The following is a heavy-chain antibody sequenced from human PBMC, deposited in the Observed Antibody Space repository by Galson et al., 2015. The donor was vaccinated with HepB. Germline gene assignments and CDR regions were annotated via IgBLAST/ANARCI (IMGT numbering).Heavy chain of an antibody. D-gene: IGHD3-9*01. V-gene: IGHV4-39*07. CDR2: IYYSGST. CDR3: ARGERHFDWLMGFAMYAFDI. J-gene: IGHJ3*02. Sequence: ETLSLTCTVSGGSISSSSYYWGWIRQPPGKGLEWIGSIYYSGSTYYNPSLKSRVTISVDTSKNQFSLKLSSVTAADTAVYYCARGERHFDWLMGFAMYAFDIWGQGTMVTVSS. CDR1: GGSISSSSYY.